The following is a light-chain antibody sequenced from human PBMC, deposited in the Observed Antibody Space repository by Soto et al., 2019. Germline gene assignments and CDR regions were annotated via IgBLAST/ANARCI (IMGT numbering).Light chain of an antibody. J-gene: IGLJ2*01. CDR1: SSDVGNYNL. CDR2: EGG. Sequence: QSAVTQPASVSGSPGQSITISCTGTSSDVGNYNLVSWYQQYPGKAPKLMIYEGGKRPSGVSNRFSGSKSGNTASLTISGLQAEDEADYYCCSYAGSETFVFGGGTKLTVL. V-gene: IGLV2-23*03. CDR3: CSYAGSETFV.